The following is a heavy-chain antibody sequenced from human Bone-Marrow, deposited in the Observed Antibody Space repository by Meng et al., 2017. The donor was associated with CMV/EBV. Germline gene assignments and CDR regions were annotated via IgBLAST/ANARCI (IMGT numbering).Heavy chain of an antibody. Sequence: QPQLQESGPGLVKPSETLSLTCTFSGGPISSNYYWGWIRQSPGQGLEWIGSLYYNGDTYYNPSLKSRVTLSVDTSKNQFSLKLNSVIAADTAVYYCAQRIYIDSYYFDSWGQGTLVTVSS. J-gene: IGHJ4*02. CDR3: AQRIYIDSYYFDS. V-gene: IGHV4-39*07. CDR1: GGPISSNYY. CDR2: LYYNGDT. D-gene: IGHD2/OR15-2a*01.